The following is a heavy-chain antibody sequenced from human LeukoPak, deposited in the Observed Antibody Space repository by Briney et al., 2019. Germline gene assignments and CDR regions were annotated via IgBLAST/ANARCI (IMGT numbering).Heavy chain of an antibody. V-gene: IGHV3-23*01. D-gene: IGHD1-26*01. CDR3: AKGYSGSYLDY. CDR2: ISTSGGST. Sequence: GGSLRLSCAASGFTFSSHAMSWVRQAPGKGLEWVSAISTSGGSTYYADSVKGRFTISRDNSENTLYLQMNSLRAEDTAVYYCAKGYSGSYLDYWGQGTLVTVSS. J-gene: IGHJ4*02. CDR1: GFTFSSHA.